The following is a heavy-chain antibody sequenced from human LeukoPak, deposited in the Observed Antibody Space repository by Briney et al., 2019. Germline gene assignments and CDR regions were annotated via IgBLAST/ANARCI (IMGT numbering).Heavy chain of an antibody. CDR1: GFTFSSYG. V-gene: IGHV3-30*02. D-gene: IGHD6-13*01. J-gene: IGHJ6*03. CDR2: IRYDGSNK. CDR3: AKLSRIAAADPVGYYYYMDV. Sequence: GGSLRLSCAASGFTFSSYGMHWVRQAPGKGLEWVAFIRYDGSNKYYADSVKGRFTISRDNSKNTLYLQMNSLRAEDTAVYYCAKLSRIAAADPVGYYYYMDVWGKGTTVTVSS.